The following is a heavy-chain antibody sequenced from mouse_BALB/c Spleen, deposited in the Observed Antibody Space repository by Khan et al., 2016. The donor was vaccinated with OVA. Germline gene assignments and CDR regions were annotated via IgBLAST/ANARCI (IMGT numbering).Heavy chain of an antibody. Sequence: QVQLQQPGAELVKAGASVKMSCKASGYTFTSYWMHWVTQRLGQGLEWFAETNPTNGRTYYNEKFKSKATLTVDKSSSTAYMLLSGPTFEDSAVYYCARIKKIVATYFDYWSQGTTLTVSS. J-gene: IGHJ2*01. CDR3: ARIKKIVATYFDY. D-gene: IGHD1-1*01. CDR2: TNPTNGRT. CDR1: GYTFTSYW. V-gene: IGHV1S81*02.